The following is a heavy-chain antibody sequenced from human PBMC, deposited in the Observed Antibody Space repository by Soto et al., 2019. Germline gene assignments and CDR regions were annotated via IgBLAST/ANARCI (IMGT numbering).Heavy chain of an antibody. V-gene: IGHV3-30*03. Sequence: QVQLVESWGGVVQPGRSLRLSCAASGFPFSSYGMHWVRQAPGKGLEWVAHISYDGSNKHYTDSVKGRFTISRDNSKNMLYLQMSSLRAEDTAVYYCAGGQYFFDYCGQGTRVSVSS. J-gene: IGHJ4*02. CDR3: AGGQYFFDY. CDR2: ISYDGSNK. D-gene: IGHD2-15*01. CDR1: GFPFSSYG.